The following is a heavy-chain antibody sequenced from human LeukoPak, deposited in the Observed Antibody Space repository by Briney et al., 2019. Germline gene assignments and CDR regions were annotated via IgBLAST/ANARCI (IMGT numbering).Heavy chain of an antibody. D-gene: IGHD3-22*01. V-gene: IGHV4-39*01. CDR3: ASLPDYYDSSGYTHDY. Sequence: SETLSLTCTVSGGSISSSSYSWGWIRQPPGKGLEWIGSIYYSGSTYYNPSLKSRVTISVDTSKNQFSLKLSSVTAADTAVYYCASLPDYYDSSGYTHDYWGQGTLVTVSS. CDR1: GGSISSSSYS. CDR2: IYYSGST. J-gene: IGHJ4*02.